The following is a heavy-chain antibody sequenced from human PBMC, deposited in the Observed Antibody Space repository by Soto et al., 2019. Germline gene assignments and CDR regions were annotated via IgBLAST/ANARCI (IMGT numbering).Heavy chain of an antibody. Sequence: EVQLVESGGGLVKPGGSLRLSCAASGFTFSSYSMNWVRQAPGKGLEWVSSISSSSSYIYYADSVKGRFTISRDNAKNSLYLQMKSLRAEDTVVYYGARSGEGAFFGVVINNIVFIIWGQGQMVTVSS. D-gene: IGHD3-3*01. J-gene: IGHJ3*02. CDR2: ISSSSSYI. CDR3: ARSGEGAFFGVVINNIVFII. V-gene: IGHV3-21*01. CDR1: GFTFSSYS.